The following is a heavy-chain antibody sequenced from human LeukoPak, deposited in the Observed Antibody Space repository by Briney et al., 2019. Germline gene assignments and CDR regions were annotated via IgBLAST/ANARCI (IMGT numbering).Heavy chain of an antibody. J-gene: IGHJ4*02. CDR1: GVSVSSGSYY. V-gene: IGHV4-61*01. D-gene: IGHD2-15*01. CDR2: IYYSGST. Sequence: SETLSLTCTVSGVSVSSGSYYWSWIRQPPGKGLEWIGYIYYSGSTNYNPSLKSRVTISVDTSKNQFSLKLSSVTAADTAVYYCARVVYCSGGSCYDYWGQGTLVTVPS. CDR3: ARVVYCSGGSCYDY.